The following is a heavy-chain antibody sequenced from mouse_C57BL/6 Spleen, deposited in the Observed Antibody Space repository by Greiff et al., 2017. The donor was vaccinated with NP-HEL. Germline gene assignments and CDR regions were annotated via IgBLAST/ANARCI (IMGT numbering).Heavy chain of an antibody. Sequence: VQLQQPGAELVKPGASVKMSCKASGYTFTSYWITWVKQRPGQGLEWIGDIYPGSGSTNYNEKFKSKATLTVDTSSSTAYMQLSSLTSEDSAVYYCARGTYYLPRADYWGQGTTLTVSS. D-gene: IGHD2-10*01. CDR3: ARGTYYLPRADY. V-gene: IGHV1-55*01. CDR2: IYPGSGST. J-gene: IGHJ2*01. CDR1: GYTFTSYW.